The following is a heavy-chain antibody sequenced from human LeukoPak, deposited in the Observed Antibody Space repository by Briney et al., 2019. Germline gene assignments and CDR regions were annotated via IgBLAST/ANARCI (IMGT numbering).Heavy chain of an antibody. D-gene: IGHD3-22*01. CDR3: ARTVKYYYDSSGYYYDY. Sequence: PPETLSLTCAVYGGSFSGYYWSWIRQPPGKRLEWIGEIKHSGSTNYNPSLKSRVTISVDTSKNQFSLKLSSVTAADTAVYYCARTVKYYYDSSGYYYDYWGQGTLVTVSS. J-gene: IGHJ4*02. CDR2: IKHSGST. CDR1: GGSFSGYY. V-gene: IGHV4-34*01.